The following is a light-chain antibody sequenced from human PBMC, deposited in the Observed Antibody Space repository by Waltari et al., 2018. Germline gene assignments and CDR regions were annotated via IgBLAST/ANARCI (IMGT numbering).Light chain of an antibody. CDR3: QQSYSTPRT. J-gene: IGKJ2*01. CDR2: AAT. Sequence: DVQMTQSPSSLSASVGDTVTITCRASQTISRYFNWYQQQPGNAPKLLIYAATTLQSEVPSRFTGSGSGTDFTLTISSVQPEDFATYYCQQSYSTPRTFGQGTKLDIK. V-gene: IGKV1-39*01. CDR1: QTISRY.